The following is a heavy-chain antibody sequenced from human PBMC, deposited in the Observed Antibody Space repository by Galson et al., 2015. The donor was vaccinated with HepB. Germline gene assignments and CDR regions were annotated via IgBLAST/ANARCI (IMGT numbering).Heavy chain of an antibody. Sequence: SVKVSCKASGYTFTGYYMHWVRQAPGQGLEWMGWINPNSGDTNYAQKFQGRVTVTRDTSITTAYMELSRLRSDDTAVYYCARDLGAAAGFGSIDYWGQGTLVTVSS. CDR3: ARDLGAAAGFGSIDY. V-gene: IGHV1-2*02. J-gene: IGHJ4*02. D-gene: IGHD6-13*01. CDR1: GYTFTGYY. CDR2: INPNSGDT.